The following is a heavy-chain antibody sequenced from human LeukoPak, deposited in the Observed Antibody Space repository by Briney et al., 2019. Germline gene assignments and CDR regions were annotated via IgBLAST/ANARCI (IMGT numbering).Heavy chain of an antibody. CDR1: GYTFTSYG. J-gene: IGHJ4*02. D-gene: IGHD3-10*01. CDR3: ARDSYYYGSGSYYKDYFDY. Sequence: ASVKVSCKASGYTFTSYGISWVRQAPGQGLEWMGWISACNGNTNYAQKLQGRVTMATDTSTSTAYMELRSLRSDDTAVYYCARDSYYYGSGSYYKDYFDYWGQGTLVTVSS. V-gene: IGHV1-18*01. CDR2: ISACNGNT.